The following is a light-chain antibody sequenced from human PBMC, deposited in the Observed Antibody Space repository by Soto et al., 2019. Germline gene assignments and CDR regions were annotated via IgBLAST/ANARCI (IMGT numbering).Light chain of an antibody. V-gene: IGLV2-14*03. CDR3: CSYTTSNTRQIV. CDR1: SSDAGGYNY. Sequence: QSALTQPASVSGSPGQSITISCTGNSSDAGGYNYVSWYQHHPGKAPKLMIYDVSNRPSGVSNRFSGSKSGNTASLTISGLQPEDEADYYCCSYTTSNTRQIVFGTGTKLTVL. J-gene: IGLJ1*01. CDR2: DVS.